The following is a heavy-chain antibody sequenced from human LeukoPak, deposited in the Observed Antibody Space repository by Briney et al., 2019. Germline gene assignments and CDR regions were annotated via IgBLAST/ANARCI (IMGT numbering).Heavy chain of an antibody. CDR2: IYYSGST. CDR1: GGSISSSSYY. D-gene: IGHD5-18*01. Sequence: SETLSLTCTVSGGSISSSSYYWGWIRQPPGKGLEWIGSIYYSGSTNYNPSLKSRVTISVDTSKNQFSLKLSSVTAADTAVYYCARGRYSYGYSFDYWGQGTLVTVSS. V-gene: IGHV4-39*07. J-gene: IGHJ4*02. CDR3: ARGRYSYGYSFDY.